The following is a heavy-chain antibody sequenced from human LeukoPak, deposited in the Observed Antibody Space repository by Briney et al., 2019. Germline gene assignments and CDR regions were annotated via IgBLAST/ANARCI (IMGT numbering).Heavy chain of an antibody. J-gene: IGHJ4*02. D-gene: IGHD6-13*01. CDR1: GFNFRNYG. V-gene: IGHV3-30*18. Sequence: PGGSLRLSCEASGFNFRNYGTHWVRQAPGKGLEWVAVLSADGSHKQFADSVKDRFDISRDNSKQTLYLQMNGLKSEDTAVYYCAKGGVSDRGSWYGDYFDYWGQGTLVTVSS. CDR2: LSADGSHK. CDR3: AKGGVSDRGSWYGDYFDY.